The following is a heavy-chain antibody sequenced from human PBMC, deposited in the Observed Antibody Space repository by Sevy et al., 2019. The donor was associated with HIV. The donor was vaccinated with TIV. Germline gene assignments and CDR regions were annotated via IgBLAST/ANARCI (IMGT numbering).Heavy chain of an antibody. CDR2: ISWNSGSI. J-gene: IGHJ4*02. V-gene: IGHV3-9*01. D-gene: IGHD1-26*01. CDR3: AKGEWELIDY. CDR1: GFTFDDYA. Sequence: GGSLRLSCAASGFTFDDYAMHWVRQTPGKGLEWFSGISWNSGSIGYADSVKGRFTISRDNAKNSLYLQMNSLRAEDTALYYCAKGEWELIDYWGQGTLVTVSS.